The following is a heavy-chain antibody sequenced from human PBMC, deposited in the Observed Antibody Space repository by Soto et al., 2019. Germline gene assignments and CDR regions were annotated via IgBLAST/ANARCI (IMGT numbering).Heavy chain of an antibody. CDR1: GGTFSSYS. CDR2: IIPIFGTA. CDR3: ASHEGGGSSAQFDY. V-gene: IGHV1-69*06. Sequence: SVKVSCKASGGTFSSYSISWVRQAPGQGLEWMGGIIPIFGTANYAQKFQGRVTITADKSTSTAYMELSSLRSEDTAVYYCASHEGGGSSAQFDYWGQGTLVTVSS. D-gene: IGHD2-15*01. J-gene: IGHJ4*02.